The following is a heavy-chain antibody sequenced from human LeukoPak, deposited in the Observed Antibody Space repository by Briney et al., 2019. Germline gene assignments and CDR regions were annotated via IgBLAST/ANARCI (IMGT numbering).Heavy chain of an antibody. CDR1: GGSISSGSYY. CDR3: AREVATINAFDL. D-gene: IGHD5-12*01. Sequence: SQTLSLTCTVSGGSISSGSYYWSWIRQPAGKGLEWIGRIYSSGSTNYNPSLNSRVTISVDTSKNQFSLKLSSVTAADTAVYYCAREVATINAFDLWGQGTMVTVSS. J-gene: IGHJ3*01. CDR2: IYSSGST. V-gene: IGHV4-61*02.